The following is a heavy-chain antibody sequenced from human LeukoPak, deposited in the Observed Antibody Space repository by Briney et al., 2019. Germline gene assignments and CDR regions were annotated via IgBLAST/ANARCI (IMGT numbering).Heavy chain of an antibody. CDR3: ARVPAATYYFDY. CDR1: GYSISSGYY. Sequence: PSETLSLTCTVSGYSISSGYYWGWSRQPPGKGLGGIGSIYHSGSTYYNPSLKSRVTISVDTSKNQFSLKLSSVTAADTAVYYCARVPAATYYFDYWGQGTLVTVSS. J-gene: IGHJ4*02. CDR2: IYHSGST. V-gene: IGHV4-38-2*02. D-gene: IGHD2-2*01.